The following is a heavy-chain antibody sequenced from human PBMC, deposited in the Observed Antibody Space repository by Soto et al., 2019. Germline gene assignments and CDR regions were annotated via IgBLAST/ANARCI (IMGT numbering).Heavy chain of an antibody. Sequence: QVQLVQSGAEVKKPGSSVKVSCKASGDTFSSYAISWVRQAPGQGLEWMGGIIPIVGTANYAQKFQGRVTITADKSTSTAYMELSSLRSEDTAVYYCAIPRRAIAAAGTKLGFDPWGQGTLVTVSS. CDR1: GDTFSSYA. CDR2: IIPIVGTA. V-gene: IGHV1-69*06. CDR3: AIPRRAIAAAGTKLGFDP. J-gene: IGHJ5*02. D-gene: IGHD6-13*01.